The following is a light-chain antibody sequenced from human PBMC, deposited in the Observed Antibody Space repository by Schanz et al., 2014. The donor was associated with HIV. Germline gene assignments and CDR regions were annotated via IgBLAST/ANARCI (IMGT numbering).Light chain of an antibody. Sequence: DIQMTQSPSTLPASVGDRVTITCRASQSVSYWLAWYQQRPGKAPKLLIYTASSLQSGVPSRFSGSGSGTDFTLTISSLQPEDFATYYCQQSYSTTWTFGQGTKVEIK. CDR2: TAS. CDR3: QQSYSTTWT. V-gene: IGKV1-39*01. CDR1: QSVSYW. J-gene: IGKJ1*01.